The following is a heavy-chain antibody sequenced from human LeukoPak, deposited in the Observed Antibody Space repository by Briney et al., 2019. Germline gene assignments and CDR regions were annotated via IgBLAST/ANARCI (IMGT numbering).Heavy chain of an antibody. CDR1: GFTFSSYT. CDR2: ISGSSSTI. J-gene: IGHJ6*03. Sequence: PGGSLRLSCAASGFTFSSYTMNWVRQAPGKGLEWVSYISGSSSTIYYADSVKGRFTISRDNAKNSLYLQMNSLRAEDTAVYYCARKEYFVSGLYYYYYMDVGGKGPTVTVPS. V-gene: IGHV3-48*01. D-gene: IGHD3-10*01. CDR3: ARKEYFVSGLYYYYYMDV.